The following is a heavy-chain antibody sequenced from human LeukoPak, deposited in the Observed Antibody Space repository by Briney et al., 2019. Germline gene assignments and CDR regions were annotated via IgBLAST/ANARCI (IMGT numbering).Heavy chain of an antibody. J-gene: IGHJ3*02. Sequence: ASVKVSCKASGYTFTKYYIHWVRQAPGQGLEWMGLINPGGDNTNYAQNFQGRVTMTRDTSTSTVYMELSNLRSEDTAIYYCARIRDGYNDAYDIWGQGTVVTVPS. CDR2: INPGGDNT. CDR1: GYTFTKYY. D-gene: IGHD5-24*01. CDR3: ARIRDGYNDAYDI. V-gene: IGHV1-46*01.